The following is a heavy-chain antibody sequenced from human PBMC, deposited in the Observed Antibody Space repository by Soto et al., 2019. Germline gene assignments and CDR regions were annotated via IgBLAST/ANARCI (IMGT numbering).Heavy chain of an antibody. J-gene: IGHJ4*02. Sequence: GGSLRLSCAASGFTFSTYAMSWVRQAPGKGLEWVSGISGSGDNTYYADSVKGRLTISRDNSKNTLYLQMNNLRAGDTAVYYCADGREWSFNFVYWGQGTLVTVSS. CDR3: ADGREWSFNFVY. V-gene: IGHV3-23*01. D-gene: IGHD3-3*01. CDR2: ISGSGDNT. CDR1: GFTFSTYA.